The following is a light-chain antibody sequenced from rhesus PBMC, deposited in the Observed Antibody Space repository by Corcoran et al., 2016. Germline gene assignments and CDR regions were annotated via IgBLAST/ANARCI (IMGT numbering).Light chain of an antibody. V-gene: IGKV1-28*02. CDR1: QGISSY. CDR3: LQHKSYPLT. CDR2: DAS. Sequence: DIQMTQSPSSLSASVGDTVTITCRASQGISSYLNWFQQKPGKDPKLLIYDASSLESWVPSRFSGRGSGTDFTLTISSLQPEDFAAYYCLQHKSYPLTVGGGTKVEIK. J-gene: IGKJ4*01.